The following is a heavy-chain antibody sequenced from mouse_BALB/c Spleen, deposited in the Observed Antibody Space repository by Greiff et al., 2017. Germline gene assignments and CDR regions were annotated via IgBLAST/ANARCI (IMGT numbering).Heavy chain of an antibody. CDR1: GFSLTGYG. Sequence: QVQLKESGSGLVAPSQSLSITCTVSGFSLTGYGVNWVRQPPGKGLEWLGMIWGDGSTDYNSALKSRLSISKDNSKSQVFLKMNSLQTDDTARYYCSRYRGDGWPYAMDYWGQGTSVTVSS. CDR3: SRYRGDGWPYAMDY. D-gene: IGHD2-3*01. J-gene: IGHJ4*01. V-gene: IGHV2-6-7*01. CDR2: IWGDGST.